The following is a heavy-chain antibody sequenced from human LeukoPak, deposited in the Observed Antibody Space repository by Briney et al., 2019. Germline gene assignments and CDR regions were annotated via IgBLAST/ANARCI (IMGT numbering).Heavy chain of an antibody. D-gene: IGHD4-17*01. CDR1: GGSISSSSYY. CDR3: ARDFYGDYLPSYYYYGMDV. Sequence: SETLSLTCTVSGGSISSSSYYWGWIRQPPGKGLEWIGSIYYSGSTYYNPSLKSRVTISVDTSKNQFSLKLSSVTAADTAVYYCARDFYGDYLPSYYYYGMDVWGQGTTVTVSS. J-gene: IGHJ6*02. CDR2: IYYSGST. V-gene: IGHV4-39*07.